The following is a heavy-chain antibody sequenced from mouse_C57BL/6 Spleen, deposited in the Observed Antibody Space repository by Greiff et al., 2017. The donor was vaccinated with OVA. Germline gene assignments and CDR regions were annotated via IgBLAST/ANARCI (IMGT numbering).Heavy chain of an antibody. J-gene: IGHJ1*03. CDR1: GYSFTGYY. CDR3: ARKAYYSNYWYFDV. CDR2: INPSTGGT. V-gene: IGHV1-42*01. Sequence: EVQLQQSGPELVKPGASVKISCKASGYSFTGYYMNWVKQSPEKSLEWIGEINPSTGGTTYNQKFKAKATLTVDKSSSPAYMQLKSLTSEDSAVYSCARKAYYSNYWYFDVWGTGTTVTVSS. D-gene: IGHD2-5*01.